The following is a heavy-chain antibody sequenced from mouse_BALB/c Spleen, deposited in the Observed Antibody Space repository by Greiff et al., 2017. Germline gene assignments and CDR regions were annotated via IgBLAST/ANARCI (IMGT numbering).Heavy chain of an antibody. V-gene: IGHV14-3*02. CDR3: VRWLSLY. CDR2: IDPANGNT. J-gene: IGHJ2*01. Sequence: EVKLLESGAELVKPGASVKLSCTASGFNIKDTYMHWVKQRPEQGLEWIGRIDPANGNTKYDPKFQGKATITADTSSNTAYLQLSSLTSEDTAVYYCVRWLSLYWGQGTTLTVSS. CDR1: GFNIKDTY. D-gene: IGHD2-2*01.